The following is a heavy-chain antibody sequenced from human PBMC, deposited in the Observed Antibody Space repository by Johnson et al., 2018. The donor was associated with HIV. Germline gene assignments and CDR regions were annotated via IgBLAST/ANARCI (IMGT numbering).Heavy chain of an antibody. CDR2: INWNGDST. J-gene: IGHJ3*02. D-gene: IGHD5-24*01. Sequence: VQLVESGGGLVQPGGSLRLSCAASGFTVSSICLSWVRQVPGKGLEWVSGINWNGDSTRYADSVKGRFAISRDNAKNSLYLQMNSLRAEDTAVYYCVRRRRDGDTFDIWGQGTMVTVSP. V-gene: IGHV3-20*04. CDR1: GFTVSSIC. CDR3: VRRRRDGDTFDI.